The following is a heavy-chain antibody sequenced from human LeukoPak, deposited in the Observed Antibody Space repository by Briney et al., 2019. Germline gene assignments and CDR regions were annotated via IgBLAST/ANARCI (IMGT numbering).Heavy chain of an antibody. CDR1: GYTFTGYY. CDR3: ARGYSSGWPDY. Sequence: ASVKVSCKASGYTFTGYYMHWVRQAPGHGLEWMGWINPDSGGPNYAQKFQGWVTMTRDTSISTAYMELSRLRSDDTAVYYCARGYSSGWPDYWGQGTLVTVSS. J-gene: IGHJ4*02. D-gene: IGHD6-19*01. V-gene: IGHV1-2*04. CDR2: INPDSGGP.